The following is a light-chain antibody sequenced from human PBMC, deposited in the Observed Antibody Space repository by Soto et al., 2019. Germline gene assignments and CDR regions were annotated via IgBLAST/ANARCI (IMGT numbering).Light chain of an antibody. Sequence: QAVVTQPPSASASLGASVTLTCTLNSGYSNYEVDWYQQRPGKGPRFVMRVGTGGIEGSKGDGIPDRFSVLGSGLNRYLTIKNIQEEDESDYHCGADHGSGSNFVVVFGGGTKLTVL. CDR2: VGTGGIEG. CDR1: SGYSNYE. CDR3: GADHGSGSNFVVV. J-gene: IGLJ2*01. V-gene: IGLV9-49*01.